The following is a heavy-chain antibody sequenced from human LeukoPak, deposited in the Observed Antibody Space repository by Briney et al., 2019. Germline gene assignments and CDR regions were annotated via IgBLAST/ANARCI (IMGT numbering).Heavy chain of an antibody. CDR1: GFTFSSYS. J-gene: IGHJ6*03. Sequence: PGGSLRLSCAASGFTFSSYSMNWVRQAPGKGLEWVSSISSSSSYIYYADSVKGRFTISRDNAKNSLYLQMNSLRAEDTAAYYCARDPSGGSSSGDMDVWGKGTTVTVSS. V-gene: IGHV3-21*01. D-gene: IGHD6-6*01. CDR3: ARDPSGGSSSGDMDV. CDR2: ISSSSSYI.